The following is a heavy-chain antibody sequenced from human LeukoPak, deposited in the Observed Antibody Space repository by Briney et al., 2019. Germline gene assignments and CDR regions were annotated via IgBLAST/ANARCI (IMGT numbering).Heavy chain of an antibody. J-gene: IGHJ5*02. CDR2: MNPNSAHT. V-gene: IGHV1-8*02. D-gene: IGHD6-19*01. Sequence: ASVKVSCKASGYTFTSYGISWVRQAAGHGLEWMGWMNPNSAHTGHAQKFQGRVTMTRDTSMNTAYMELSGLTSEDTAIYYCARGPALHSKWVGGRWFDPWGQGTLLTVSS. CDR3: ARGPALHSKWVGGRWFDP. CDR1: GYTFTSYG.